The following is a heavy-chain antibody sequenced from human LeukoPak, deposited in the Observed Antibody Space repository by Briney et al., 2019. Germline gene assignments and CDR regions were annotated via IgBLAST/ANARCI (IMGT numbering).Heavy chain of an antibody. Sequence: PGGSLRLSCAASGFTFSSYVMHWVRQAPGKGLEWVAMISYDGTNKYYADSVRGRFTISRDNSKNTLYLQMNSLRAEDTAVYYCAKGRGWEASYYYYYMDVWGKGTTVTISS. CDR3: AKGRGWEASYYYYYMDV. V-gene: IGHV3-30*18. CDR1: GFTFSSYV. CDR2: ISYDGTNK. D-gene: IGHD1-26*01. J-gene: IGHJ6*03.